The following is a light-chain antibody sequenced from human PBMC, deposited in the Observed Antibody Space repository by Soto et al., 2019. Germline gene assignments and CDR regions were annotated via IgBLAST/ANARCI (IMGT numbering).Light chain of an antibody. V-gene: IGLV2-23*03. Sequence: QSALTQPASVSGSPGQSITISCTGTSSDVGSYNLFSWYQQHPGKAPKLMIYEGSKLPSGVSNRFSGSKSGHTASLTISGLQAEDEADYYCCSYAGSSSFVVFGGGTQLTVL. CDR2: EGS. J-gene: IGLJ2*01. CDR3: CSYAGSSSFVV. CDR1: SSDVGSYNL.